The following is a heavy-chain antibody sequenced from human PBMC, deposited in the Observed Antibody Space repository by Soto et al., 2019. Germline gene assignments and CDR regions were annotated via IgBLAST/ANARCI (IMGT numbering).Heavy chain of an antibody. V-gene: IGHV4-34*01. J-gene: IGHJ6*02. CDR1: GGSFSGYY. Sequence: SETLSLTCAVYGGSFSGYYWSWIRQPPGKGLEWIGEINHSGSTNYNPSLKSRVTISVDTSKNQFSLKLSSVTAADTAVYYCASHPGIALGRSYYYYGMDVWGQGTTVTVSS. CDR3: ASHPGIALGRSYYYYGMDV. CDR2: INHSGST. D-gene: IGHD6-13*01.